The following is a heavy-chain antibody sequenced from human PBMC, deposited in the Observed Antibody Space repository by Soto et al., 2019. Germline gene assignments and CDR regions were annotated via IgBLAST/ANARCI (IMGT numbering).Heavy chain of an antibody. CDR3: ARERTVAGNDY. CDR1: GYTFTSYD. V-gene: IGHV1-8*01. CDR2: MNPNSGNT. Sequence: QVQLVQSGAEVKKPGASVKVSCKASGYTFTSYDINWVRQATGQGLEWMGWMNPNSGNTGYAQKFQGRVTMTRNTXXXXXXXXXXSLXXXDTAVYYCARERTVAGNDYWGQGTLVTVSS. D-gene: IGHD6-19*01. J-gene: IGHJ4*02.